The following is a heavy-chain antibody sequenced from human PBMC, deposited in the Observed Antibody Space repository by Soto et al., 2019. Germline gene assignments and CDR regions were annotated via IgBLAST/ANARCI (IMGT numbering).Heavy chain of an antibody. J-gene: IGHJ6*02. CDR2: ISSSSSYI. Sequence: PGGSLRLSCAASGFTFSSYSMNWVRQAPGKGLEWVSSISSSSSYIYYADSVKGRFTISRDNAKNSLYLQMNSLRAEDTAVYYCARDRSVYYGMDVWGQGTTVTVSS. CDR1: GFTFSSYS. CDR3: ARDRSVYYGMDV. V-gene: IGHV3-21*01.